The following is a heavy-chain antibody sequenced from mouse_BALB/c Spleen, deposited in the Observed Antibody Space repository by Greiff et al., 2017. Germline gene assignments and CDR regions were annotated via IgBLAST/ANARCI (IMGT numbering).Heavy chain of an antibody. Sequence: QVQLQQSGPELVKPGASVKISCKASCYAFSSSWMNWVKQRPGQGLEWIGRIYPGDGDTNYNGKFKGKATLTADKSSSTAYMQLSSLTSVDSAVYFCARSTTGGFAYWGQGTLVTVSA. V-gene: IGHV1-82*01. CDR2: IYPGDGDT. CDR1: CYAFSSSW. CDR3: ARSTTGGFAY. D-gene: IGHD1-1*01. J-gene: IGHJ3*01.